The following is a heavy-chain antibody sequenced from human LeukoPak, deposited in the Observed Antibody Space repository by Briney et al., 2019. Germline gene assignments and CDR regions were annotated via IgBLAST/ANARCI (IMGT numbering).Heavy chain of an antibody. D-gene: IGHD3-22*01. J-gene: IGHJ3*02. CDR1: GGSISSYY. V-gene: IGHV4-59*08. Sequence: SETLSLTCTVSGGSISSYYWSWIRQPPGKGLEWIGYIYYSGSTNYNPSLKSRVTISVDTSKNQFSLKLSSVTAADTAVYYCARLTPITPYYYESSPDAFDIWGQGTMVTVSS. CDR3: ARLTPITPYYYESSPDAFDI. CDR2: IYYSGST.